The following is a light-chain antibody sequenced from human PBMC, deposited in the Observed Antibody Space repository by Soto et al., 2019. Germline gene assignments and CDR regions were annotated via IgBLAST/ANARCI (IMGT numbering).Light chain of an antibody. Sequence: QSALTQPPSASGSPGQSVTISCTGSSSDVGGYEYVSWYQQHPGKAPKLIIYEVIKRPSGVPDRFSGSKSDNTASLTVSGLQTDDEADYYCNSYAGRNNFVFGTGTKVTVL. CDR1: SSDVGGYEY. V-gene: IGLV2-8*01. CDR3: NSYAGRNNFV. J-gene: IGLJ1*01. CDR2: EVI.